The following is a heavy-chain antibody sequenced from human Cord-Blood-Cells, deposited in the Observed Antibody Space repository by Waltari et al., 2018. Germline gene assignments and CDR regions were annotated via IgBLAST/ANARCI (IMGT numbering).Heavy chain of an antibody. Sequence: TFSSYGMHWVRQAPGKGLEWVAVISYDGSNKYYADSVKGRFTISRDNSKNTLYLQMNSLRAEDTAVYYCAKLQLYYGMDVWGQGTTVTVSS. CDR1: TFSSYG. V-gene: IGHV3-30*18. J-gene: IGHJ6*02. CDR3: AKLQLYYGMDV. CDR2: ISYDGSNK. D-gene: IGHD1-1*01.